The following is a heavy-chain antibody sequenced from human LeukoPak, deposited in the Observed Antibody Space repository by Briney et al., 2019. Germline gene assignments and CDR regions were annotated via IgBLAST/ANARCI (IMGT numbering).Heavy chain of an antibody. Sequence: GGSLRLSCAASGFTFSDYYMSWIRQAPGKGLEWVSYISSSGSTIYYADSVKGRFTISRDNSKNTLYIQMNSLRAADTAVYYCASSGRWLRRGFDYWGQGTLVTVSS. D-gene: IGHD5-24*01. J-gene: IGHJ4*02. V-gene: IGHV3-11*04. CDR1: GFTFSDYY. CDR3: ASSGRWLRRGFDY. CDR2: ISSSGSTI.